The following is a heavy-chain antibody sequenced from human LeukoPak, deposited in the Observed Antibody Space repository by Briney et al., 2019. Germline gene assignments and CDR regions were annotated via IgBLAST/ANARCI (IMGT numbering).Heavy chain of an antibody. D-gene: IGHD2-15*01. CDR1: GYSISSGYY. CDR3: TRDLSPNCSGGSCYSGYFDY. J-gene: IGHJ4*02. V-gene: IGHV4-38-2*02. Sequence: PSETLSLTCAVSGYSISSGYYWGWIRQPPGKGLEWIGSIYHGGSTYYNPSLKSRVTISVDTSKNQFSLKLSSVTAADTAVYYCTRDLSPNCSGGSCYSGYFDYRGQGTLVTVSS. CDR2: IYHGGST.